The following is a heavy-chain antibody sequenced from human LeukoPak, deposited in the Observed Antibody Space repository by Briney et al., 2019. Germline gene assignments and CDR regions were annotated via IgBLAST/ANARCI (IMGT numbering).Heavy chain of an antibody. CDR3: ARGPTVTTLYYFDY. J-gene: IGHJ4*02. CDR2: IIPSADST. CDR1: GYTFTTYY. V-gene: IGHV1-46*01. Sequence: ASVKVSCKASGYTFTTYYMHWVRQAPGQGLEWMGIIIPSADSTSYAQKFQGRVTMTRDTSTSTVYMELSSLRSEDTAVYYCARGPTVTTLYYFDYWGQGTLVTVSS. D-gene: IGHD4-17*01.